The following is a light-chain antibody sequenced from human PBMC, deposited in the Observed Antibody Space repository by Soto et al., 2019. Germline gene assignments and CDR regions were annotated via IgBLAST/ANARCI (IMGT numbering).Light chain of an antibody. Sequence: QSALTQPASVSGSPGQSITISCTGTISDVGTYNLVSWYQQRPGEAPKLVIYEVTKRPLGVSYRFSASKSGSTASLTISGLQAEDEAEYYCCSYAGSHTLVFGGGTKLTVL. CDR1: ISDVGTYNL. CDR3: CSYAGSHTLV. V-gene: IGLV2-23*02. CDR2: EVT. J-gene: IGLJ3*02.